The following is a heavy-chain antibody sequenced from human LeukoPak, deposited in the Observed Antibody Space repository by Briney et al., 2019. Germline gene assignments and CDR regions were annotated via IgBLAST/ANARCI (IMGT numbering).Heavy chain of an antibody. CDR2: IIPIFGTA. J-gene: IGHJ4*02. CDR1: GGTFSSYA. V-gene: IGHV1-69*13. Sequence: GASVKVSCKASGGTFSSYAISWVRQAPGQGLEWMGGIIPIFGTANYAQKFQGRVTITADESTSTAYMELSSLRSEDTAVYYCARSSLSSGYYYEDFDYWGQGTLVTVSS. CDR3: ARSSLSSGYYYEDFDY. D-gene: IGHD3-22*01.